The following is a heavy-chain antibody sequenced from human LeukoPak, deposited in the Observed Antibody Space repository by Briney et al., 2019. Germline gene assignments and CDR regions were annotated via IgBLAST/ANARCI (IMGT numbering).Heavy chain of an antibody. CDR1: GFTFSSYS. D-gene: IGHD3-22*01. J-gene: IGHJ3*02. V-gene: IGHV3-48*01. CDR3: ARDGPRTYYYDSSGHNGAFDI. Sequence: GGSLGLSCAASGFTFSSYSMNWVRQAPGKGLEWVSYISSSSSTIYYADSVKGRFTISRDNAKNSLYLQMNSLRAEDTAVYYCARDGPRTYYYDSSGHNGAFDIWGQGTMVTVSS. CDR2: ISSSSSTI.